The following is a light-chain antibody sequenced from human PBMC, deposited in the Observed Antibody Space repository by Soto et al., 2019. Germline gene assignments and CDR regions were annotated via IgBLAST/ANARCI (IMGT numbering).Light chain of an antibody. CDR1: QSVLYSSNNKNY. CDR2: WAS. V-gene: IGKV4-1*01. Sequence: DIVMTQSPDSLAVSLGERATINCKSSQSVLYSSNNKNYLAWYQQKPGQPPKSLIYWASTRESGVPDRFSGSGSGTDFTITISSLQAEDVAVSYCQQYYTTPWTFGQGTKVEIK. CDR3: QQYYTTPWT. J-gene: IGKJ1*01.